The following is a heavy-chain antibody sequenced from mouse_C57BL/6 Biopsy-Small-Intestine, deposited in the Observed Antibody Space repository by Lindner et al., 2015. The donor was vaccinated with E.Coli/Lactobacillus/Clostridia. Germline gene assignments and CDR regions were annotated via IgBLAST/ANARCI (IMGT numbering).Heavy chain of an antibody. J-gene: IGHJ3*01. CDR2: FDPEDGET. Sequence: SVKVSCKVSGYTLTELSMHWVRQAPGKGLEWMGGFDPEDGETIYAQKFQGRVTMTEDTSTDTAYMEVSSLRSEDTAVYYCATDYGTYRSGDGFDIWGQGTMVTVSS. V-gene: IGHV1-18*01. D-gene: IGHD2-3*01. CDR3: ATDYGTYRSGDGFDI. CDR1: GYTLTELS.